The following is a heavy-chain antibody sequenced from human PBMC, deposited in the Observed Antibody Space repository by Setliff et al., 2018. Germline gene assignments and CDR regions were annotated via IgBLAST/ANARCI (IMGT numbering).Heavy chain of an antibody. CDR2: IYTSGST. V-gene: IGHV4-4*08. D-gene: IGHD3-22*01. CDR3: ARGPYYDSSGYSPDFFDY. J-gene: IGHJ4*02. Sequence: SETLSLTCTVSGGSISSYYWSWIRQPPWKGLEWIGYIYTSGSTNYNPSLKSRVTISLDTSKNQFSLKLSSVTAADTAVYYCARGPYYDSSGYSPDFFDYWGQGTLVTSPQ. CDR1: GGSISSYY.